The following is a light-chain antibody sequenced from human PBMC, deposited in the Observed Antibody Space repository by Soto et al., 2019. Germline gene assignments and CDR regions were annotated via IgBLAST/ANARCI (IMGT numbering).Light chain of an antibody. Sequence: DIPLTQSPSTLSPSVGDRVTITCRASQSISSWLAWYQQKPGKAPKLLIYKASSLESGVPSRFSGSGSGTEFTLTISSLQPDDFATYYCQQYNSQWTFGQGTKVDIK. CDR1: QSISSW. J-gene: IGKJ1*01. CDR2: KAS. V-gene: IGKV1-5*03. CDR3: QQYNSQWT.